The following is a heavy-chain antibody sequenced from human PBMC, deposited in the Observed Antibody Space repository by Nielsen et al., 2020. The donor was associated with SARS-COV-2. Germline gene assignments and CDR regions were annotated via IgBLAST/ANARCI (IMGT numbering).Heavy chain of an antibody. CDR3: ARQSWGRGMDV. J-gene: IGHJ6*02. CDR1: GYTFTSHG. Sequence: ASVKVSCKASGYTFTSHGISWVRQAPGQGLEWMGWISAYNGKTSYTQRLQGRVTMTRDTSTSTAYMELSSLRSEDTAVYYCARQSWGRGMDVWGQGTTVTVSS. V-gene: IGHV1-18*04. CDR2: ISAYNGKT. D-gene: IGHD3-16*01.